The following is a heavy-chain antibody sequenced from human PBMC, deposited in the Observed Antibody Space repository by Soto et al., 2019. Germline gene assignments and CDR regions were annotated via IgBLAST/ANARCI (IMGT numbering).Heavy chain of an antibody. CDR3: ASDLLFRGSTSKDAFDI. Sequence: EVQLLESGGGLVQPGGSLRLSCAASGFTFSSYAMSWVRQAPGKGLEWVSAISGSGGSTYYADSVKGRFTISRDKSKNTLSLQMHSLRADDTDVYYCASDLLFRGSTSKDAFDIWGQGTMVTFSA. V-gene: IGHV3-23*01. CDR2: ISGSGGST. J-gene: IGHJ3*02. CDR1: GFTFSSYA. D-gene: IGHD2-2*01.